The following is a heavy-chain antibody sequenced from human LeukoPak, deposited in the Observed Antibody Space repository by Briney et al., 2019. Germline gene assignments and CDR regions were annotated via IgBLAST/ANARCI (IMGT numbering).Heavy chain of an antibody. V-gene: IGHV3-23*01. CDR2: ISGSGGST. Sequence: GGSLRLSCAASGFTFSSYAMGWVRQAPGKGLEWVSAISGSGGSTYYADSVKGRFTISRDNSKNTLYLQMNSLRAEDTAVYYCARDARLYCGGDCYPYWYFDLWGRGTLVTVSS. CDR3: ARDARLYCGGDCYPYWYFDL. CDR1: GFTFSSYA. J-gene: IGHJ2*01. D-gene: IGHD2-21*02.